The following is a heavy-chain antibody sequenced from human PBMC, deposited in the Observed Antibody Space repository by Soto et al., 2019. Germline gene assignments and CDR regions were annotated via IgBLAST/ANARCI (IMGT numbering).Heavy chain of an antibody. D-gene: IGHD6-19*01. J-gene: IGHJ4*02. CDR2: ISWNSGNI. Sequence: GGSLRLSCAASGFTFDNYAMHWVRQVPGKGLEWVSGISWNSGNIGYADSVKGRFTISRDNAQNSLYLQMNSLRSEDTAFYYCAKDHMAWAGLFDSWGQGTLVTVSS. CDR3: AKDHMAWAGLFDS. CDR1: GFTFDNYA. V-gene: IGHV3-9*01.